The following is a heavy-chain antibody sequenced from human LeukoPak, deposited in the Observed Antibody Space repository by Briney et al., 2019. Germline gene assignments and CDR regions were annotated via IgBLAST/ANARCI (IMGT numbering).Heavy chain of an antibody. V-gene: IGHV1-18*01. CDR2: ISAYNGNT. D-gene: IGHD2-15*01. J-gene: IGHJ6*03. Sequence: ASVKVSCKASGYTFTSYGISWVRQAPGQGLEWMGWISAYNGNTNYAQKLQGRVTMTTDTSTSTAYMELRSPRSDDTAVYYCARARGPPRDYYYYYMDVWGKGTTVTISS. CDR3: ARARGPPRDYYYYYMDV. CDR1: GYTFTSYG.